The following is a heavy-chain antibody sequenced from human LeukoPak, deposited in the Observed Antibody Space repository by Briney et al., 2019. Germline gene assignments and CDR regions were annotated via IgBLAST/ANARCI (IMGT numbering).Heavy chain of an antibody. Sequence: GGSLRLSCTASGFTVGDYAMSWVRQAPGKGREWVGFIRSKDYGGTTEYAASVKGRFTISRDDSKSIAYLQMNSLKTEDTAVYYCTRDPRGSYGPDAFDIWGQGTMVTVSS. CDR1: GFTVGDYA. J-gene: IGHJ3*02. V-gene: IGHV3-49*04. CDR2: IRSKDYGGTT. CDR3: TRDPRGSYGPDAFDI. D-gene: IGHD1-26*01.